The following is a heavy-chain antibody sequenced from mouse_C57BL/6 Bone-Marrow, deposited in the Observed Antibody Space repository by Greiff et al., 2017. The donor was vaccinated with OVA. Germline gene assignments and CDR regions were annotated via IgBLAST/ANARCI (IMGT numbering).Heavy chain of an antibody. CDR1: GFTFTDDY. CDR2: IDPGNGDT. Sequence: VQLQQSGAELVRPGASVTLSCTASGFTFTDDYLHWVKQRPEQGLEWIGCIDPGNGDTKYASKFQGKATITADTSSNTAYRQLISLTSEDAAVSYYTTSYKVTGSGVAYWGQGTPVTVSA. D-gene: IGHD2-2*01. CDR3: TTSYKVTGSGVAY. V-gene: IGHV14-4*01. J-gene: IGHJ3*01.